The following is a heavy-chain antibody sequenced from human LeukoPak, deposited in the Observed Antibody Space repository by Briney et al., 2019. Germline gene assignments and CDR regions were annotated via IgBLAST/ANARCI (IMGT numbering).Heavy chain of an antibody. CDR3: ARLTYNSGRYHFDY. D-gene: IGHD5-18*01. J-gene: IGHJ4*02. CDR2: IYNSGST. Sequence: PSETLSLTCTVSGGSISSDYWSWIRQPPGKGLEWIGYIYNSGSTNYNPSLKSRVTILVDTSKNQFSLKLTSVTAADTAVYYCARLTYNSGRYHFDYWGQGTLVTVSS. V-gene: IGHV4-59*01. CDR1: GGSISSDY.